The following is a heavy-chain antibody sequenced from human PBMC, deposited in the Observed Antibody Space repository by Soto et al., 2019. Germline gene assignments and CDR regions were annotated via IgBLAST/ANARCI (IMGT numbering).Heavy chain of an antibody. CDR3: ARVMWQWLDRGDNNAFDI. V-gene: IGHV5-51*01. CDR2: IYPGDSDT. Sequence: PGESLKISCKGSGYSFTSYWIGWVRQMPGKGLEWMGIIYPGDSDTRYSPSFQGQVTISADKSISTAYLQWSSLKASDTAMYYCARVMWQWLDRGDNNAFDIWGQGTMVTVSS. CDR1: GYSFTSYW. J-gene: IGHJ3*02. D-gene: IGHD6-19*01.